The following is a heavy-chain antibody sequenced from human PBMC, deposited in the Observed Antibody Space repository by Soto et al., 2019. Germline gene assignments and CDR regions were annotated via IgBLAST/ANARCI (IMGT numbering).Heavy chain of an antibody. CDR2: IVVGSGNT. D-gene: IGHD1-7*01. Sequence: SVKVSCKASGFTFTSSAMQWVRQARGQRLEWIGWIVVGSGNTNYAQKFQERVTITRDMSTSTAYMELSSLRSEDTAVYYCAAGMELRSCSTFDYWARGTLVTASS. J-gene: IGHJ4*02. V-gene: IGHV1-58*02. CDR1: GFTFTSSA. CDR3: AAGMELRSCSTFDY.